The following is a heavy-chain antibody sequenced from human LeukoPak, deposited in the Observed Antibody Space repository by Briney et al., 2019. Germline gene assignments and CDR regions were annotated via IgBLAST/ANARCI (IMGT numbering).Heavy chain of an antibody. CDR3: ARGVYYFDY. CDR2: INHSGST. V-gene: IGHV4-34*01. J-gene: IGHJ4*02. CDR1: GGSFSGYY. Sequence: SETLSLTCAVYGGSFSGYYWSWIGHPPGKGLEWIGEINHSGSTNYNPSLKSRVTISVDTSKNQFSLKLSSVTAADTAVYYCARGVYYFDYWGQGTLVTVSS.